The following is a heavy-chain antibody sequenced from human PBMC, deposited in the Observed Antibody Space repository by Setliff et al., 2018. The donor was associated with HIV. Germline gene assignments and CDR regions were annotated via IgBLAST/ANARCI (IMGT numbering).Heavy chain of an antibody. V-gene: IGHV4-34*01. D-gene: IGHD2-15*01. CDR1: GGSFSGYY. J-gene: IGHJ4*02. CDR2: INHSGST. CDR3: AGGPGTPSIDY. Sequence: SETLSLTCAVYGGSFSGYYWSWIRQPPGKGLEWIGEINHSGSTNYNMSLWSRLTISLDASRNQFSLELISVTAADTAVYYCAGGPGTPSIDYWAQGTLVTVSS.